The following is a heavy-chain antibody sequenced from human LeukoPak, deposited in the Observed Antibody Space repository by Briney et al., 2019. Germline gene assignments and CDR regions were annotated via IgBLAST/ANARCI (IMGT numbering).Heavy chain of an antibody. V-gene: IGHV3-30-3*01. Sequence: GGSLRLSCAASGFIFSQYSMNWVRQAPGKGLEWVAVISYDGSNKYYADSVKGRFTISRDNSKNTLYLQMNSLRAEDTAVYYCARAVEMATIFDAFDIWGQGTMVTVSS. CDR2: ISYDGSNK. CDR3: ARAVEMATIFDAFDI. D-gene: IGHD5-24*01. CDR1: GFIFSQYS. J-gene: IGHJ3*02.